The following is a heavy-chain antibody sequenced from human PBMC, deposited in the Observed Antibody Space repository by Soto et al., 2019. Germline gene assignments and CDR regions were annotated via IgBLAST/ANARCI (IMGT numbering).Heavy chain of an antibody. V-gene: IGHV1-2*02. J-gene: IGHJ6*02. Sequence: ASVKVSCKASGYTFSDYFIQLLRQAPGQGLEWVAWINPKTGATNYAKKFQERVTLTSDTSFSTAYLQLTRLRPDDTAVYYCARIKWGLDYYSGMDVWGQGTAVTVS. CDR3: ARIKWGLDYYSGMDV. CDR2: INPKTGAT. D-gene: IGHD2-21*02. CDR1: GYTFSDYF.